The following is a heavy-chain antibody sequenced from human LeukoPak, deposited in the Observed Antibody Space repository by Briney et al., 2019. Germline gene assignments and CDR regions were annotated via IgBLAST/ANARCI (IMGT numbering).Heavy chain of an antibody. CDR3: ARDFYYFNSSGRHPGGFDS. CDR1: GYIFTNYF. D-gene: IGHD3-22*01. J-gene: IGHJ5*01. CDR2: VNPIGGST. V-gene: IGHV1-46*04. Sequence: GASVKVSCKASGYIFTNYFIHWVRQAPGQGLEGLGLVNPIGGSTSYAQKLQGGITMTRDMSTGSVSMELSSLRAEDTAVYYCARDFYYFNSSGRHPGGFDSWGQGTLITVSS.